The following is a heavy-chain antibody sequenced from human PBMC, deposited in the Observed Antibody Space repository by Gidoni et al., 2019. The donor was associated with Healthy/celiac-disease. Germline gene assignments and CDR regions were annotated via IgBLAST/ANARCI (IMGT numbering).Heavy chain of an antibody. CDR1: GFTFSSSW. Sequence: EVQLVESGGGLVQPGGSLRLCCAASGFTFSSSWMSWVRQATGKGLEWVANIKQDGSEKYYVDSVKGRFTSSRDNAKNSLYLQMNSLRAEDAAVYYCGVIWFGESPFDYWGQGTLVTVSS. CDR3: GVIWFGESPFDY. D-gene: IGHD3-10*01. V-gene: IGHV3-7*01. CDR2: IKQDGSEK. J-gene: IGHJ4*02.